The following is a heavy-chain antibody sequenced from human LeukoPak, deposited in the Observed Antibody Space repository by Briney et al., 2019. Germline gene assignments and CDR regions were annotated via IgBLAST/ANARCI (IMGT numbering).Heavy chain of an antibody. J-gene: IGHJ6*03. Sequence: PGGSLRLSCAASGFTFSSYGMHWVRQAPGKGLDWVAVIWYDGSNKYYADSVKGRFTISRDNSKNTLYLQMNSLRAEDTAVYYSAKDGGMVNNDYYYYMDVWGKGTTVTVSS. D-gene: IGHD5-18*01. CDR1: GFTFSSYG. CDR3: AKDGGMVNNDYYYYMDV. V-gene: IGHV3-33*06. CDR2: IWYDGSNK.